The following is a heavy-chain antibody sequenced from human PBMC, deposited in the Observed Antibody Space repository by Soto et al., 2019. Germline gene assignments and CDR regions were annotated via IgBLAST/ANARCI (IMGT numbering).Heavy chain of an antibody. J-gene: IGHJ4*02. Sequence: GGSLTLSCRGSGFTFSDFAMNWVRQAPNKGLEWVPTMTGSGDTTYYAESVKGRFTISRDTSKNTLFLHMTALTADATAIYLCGEQVYGGKPSHFGSWGQGTLVTVSS. CDR1: GFTFSDFA. CDR2: MTGSGDTT. V-gene: IGHV3-23*01. D-gene: IGHD4-17*01. CDR3: GEQVYGGKPSHFGS.